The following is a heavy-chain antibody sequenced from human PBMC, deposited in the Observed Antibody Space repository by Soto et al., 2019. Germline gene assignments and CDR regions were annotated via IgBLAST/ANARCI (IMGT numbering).Heavy chain of an antibody. V-gene: IGHV4-30-2*01. D-gene: IGHD1-1*01. CDR3: ARVYKYDYFDY. CDR1: GGSISSRDYS. CDR2: IYHTGST. Sequence: QLQLQESGSGLVKPSQTLSLTCAVSGGSISSRDYSWSWIRQPPGKGLEWIGYIYHTGSTFYNPSLKRRVTISVDRSKNQFSLNLSSVTAADTAVYYCARVYKYDYFDYWGQGTLVTVSS. J-gene: IGHJ4*02.